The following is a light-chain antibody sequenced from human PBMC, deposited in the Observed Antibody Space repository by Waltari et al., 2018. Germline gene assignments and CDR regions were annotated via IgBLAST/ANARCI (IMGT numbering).Light chain of an antibody. CDR2: GAS. V-gene: IGKV3-15*01. CDR1: QSIARN. J-gene: IGKJ2*01. Sequence: EVLMTQSPPTLSVSPGERATLSCRASQSIARNLAWYQQKPGQAPRLLIYGASTRATDVPDRFSGSGSGTEFTLTISSLQSEDFAVYYCQQYNNSRTFGQGTKLEIK. CDR3: QQYNNSRT.